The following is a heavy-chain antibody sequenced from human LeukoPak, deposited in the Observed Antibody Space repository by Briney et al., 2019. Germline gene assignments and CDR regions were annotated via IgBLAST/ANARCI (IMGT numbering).Heavy chain of an antibody. J-gene: IGHJ4*02. Sequence: ASVKVSCKASGYTFSNYGIGWVRQAPGLGLEWMGWTSYNGNTNYAQKFQDRVTMTTDTSTTTAYMELRSLESGDTAVYYCARHSGSGWQALGYWGQGTLVTVSS. V-gene: IGHV1-18*04. CDR1: GYTFSNYG. CDR3: ARHSGSGWQALGY. CDR2: TSYNGNT. D-gene: IGHD6-19*01.